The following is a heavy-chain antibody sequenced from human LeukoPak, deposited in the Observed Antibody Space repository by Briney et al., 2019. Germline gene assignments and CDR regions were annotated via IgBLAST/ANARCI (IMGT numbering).Heavy chain of an antibody. D-gene: IGHD3-22*01. Sequence: SETLSLTCAVYGGSFSGYYWSWIRQPPGKGLEWIGEINHSGSTNYNPSLKSRVTISVDTSKNQFSLKLSSVTAADTAVYYCATRPWYYYDSRRYHYFDYWGQGTLVTVSS. CDR3: ATRPWYYYDSRRYHYFDY. CDR1: GGSFSGYY. V-gene: IGHV4-34*01. CDR2: INHSGST. J-gene: IGHJ4*02.